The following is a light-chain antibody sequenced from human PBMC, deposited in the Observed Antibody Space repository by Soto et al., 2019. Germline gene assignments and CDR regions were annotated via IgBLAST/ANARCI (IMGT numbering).Light chain of an antibody. CDR3: QQYYSPPFT. J-gene: IGKJ4*01. V-gene: IGKV4-1*01. CDR2: WAS. Sequence: DIVMTQSPDSLAVSLGERATIHCKSSQSVLYSSNNKNYLAWFQQKPGQPPKLLIYWASTRESGVPDRFSGSGSGTDFTLTISSLQAEDVAVYYCQQYYSPPFTFGGGTKVEI. CDR1: QSVLYSSNNKNY.